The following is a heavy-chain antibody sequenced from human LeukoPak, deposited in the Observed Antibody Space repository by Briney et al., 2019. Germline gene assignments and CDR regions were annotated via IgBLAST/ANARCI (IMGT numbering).Heavy chain of an antibody. CDR1: GFTFSSYD. D-gene: IGHD2-8*01. Sequence: GSLRLSCAASGFTFSSYDMSWVRQPPGKGLEWVSGISGSGGGTNHADSVKGRFAISSDNSKNTLYLQINSLRAEDTAVYFCATTVGFCANGVCYPYYFDHWGQGTLVTVSS. CDR3: ATTVGFCANGVCYPYYFDH. J-gene: IGHJ4*02. CDR2: ISGSGGGT. V-gene: IGHV3-23*01.